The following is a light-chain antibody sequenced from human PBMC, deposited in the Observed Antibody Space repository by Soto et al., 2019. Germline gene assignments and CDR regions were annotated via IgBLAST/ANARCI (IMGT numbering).Light chain of an antibody. V-gene: IGLV2-23*01. CDR2: EGT. Sequence: QSALTQPASVSGSPGQSITISSTGTNNLVSWYQQHPGKAPKVVVYEGTKRPSGVSNRFSGSNSGGTASLTISGLQAKDEASYFCCAYVGARSYVFGPGTKVTVL. J-gene: IGLJ1*01. CDR1: NNL. CDR3: CAYVGARSYV.